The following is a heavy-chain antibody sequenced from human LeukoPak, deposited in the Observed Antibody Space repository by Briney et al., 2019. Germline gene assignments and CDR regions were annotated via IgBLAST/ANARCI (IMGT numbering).Heavy chain of an antibody. V-gene: IGHV6-1*01. Sequence: SQTLSLTCAISGDSVSNKNTAWNWIRQSPSRGLEWLGRTYYRSKWHNTYAASVKSRITINPDTSKNQFSLQLNSVTPEDTAVYLCVRLVGGDIDYWSQGTLVTVSS. CDR2: TYYRSKWHN. CDR1: GDSVSNKNTA. CDR3: VRLVGGDIDY. D-gene: IGHD5-12*01. J-gene: IGHJ4*02.